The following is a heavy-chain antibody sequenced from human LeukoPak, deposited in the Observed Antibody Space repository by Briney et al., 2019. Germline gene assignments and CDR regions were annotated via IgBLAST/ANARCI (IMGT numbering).Heavy chain of an antibody. V-gene: IGHV1-69*04. CDR3: ARGVVPAAIHFDY. CDR2: IIPILGIA. Sequence: GASVKVSCKASGGTFSSYAISWVRQAPGQGLEWKGRIIPILGIANYAQKFQGRVTITADKSTSTAYMELSSLRSEDTAVYYCARGVVPAAIHFDYWGQGTLVTVSS. D-gene: IGHD2-2*02. CDR1: GGTFSSYA. J-gene: IGHJ4*02.